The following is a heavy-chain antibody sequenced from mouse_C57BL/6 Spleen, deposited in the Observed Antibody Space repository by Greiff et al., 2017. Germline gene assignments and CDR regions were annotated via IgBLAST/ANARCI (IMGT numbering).Heavy chain of an antibody. J-gene: IGHJ3*01. CDR3: ARPNYYGSSPETWFAY. D-gene: IGHD1-1*01. CDR1: GYSFTGYY. CDR2: INPSTGGT. Sequence: VQLQQSGPELVKPGASVKISCKASGYSFTGYYMNWVKQSPEKSLEWIGEINPSTGGTTYNQKFKAKATLTVDKSSSTAYMQLKSLTSEDSAVYYCARPNYYGSSPETWFAYWGQGTLVTVSA. V-gene: IGHV1-42*01.